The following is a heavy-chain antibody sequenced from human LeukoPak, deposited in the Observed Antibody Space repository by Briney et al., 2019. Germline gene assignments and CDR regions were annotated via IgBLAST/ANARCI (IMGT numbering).Heavy chain of an antibody. D-gene: IGHD1-1*01. Sequence: GGSLRLSCAASGFTFSTYSMNWVRQAPGKGLEWVSYIASSTIYYADSVKGRFTISRDNAKNSLYLQMNSLRDEDTAVYYCARELTTGMYFFDYWGQGTLVTVSS. CDR1: GFTFSTYS. J-gene: IGHJ4*02. CDR3: ARELTTGMYFFDY. V-gene: IGHV3-48*02. CDR2: IASSTI.